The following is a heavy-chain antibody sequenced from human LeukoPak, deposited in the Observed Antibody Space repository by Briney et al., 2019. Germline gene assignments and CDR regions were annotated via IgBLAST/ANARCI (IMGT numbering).Heavy chain of an antibody. CDR1: GFSLKNVRMG. D-gene: IGHD3-10*01. J-gene: IGHJ4*02. CDR2: IFSNDEK. V-gene: IGHV2-26*01. CDR3: ARTYDYDGSATYDY. Sequence: SGPVLVKPTETLTLTCTVSGFSLKNVRMGVSWIRQPPGKALEWLVHIFSNDEKSYSTSLRSRLTVSRDTSTSQVVLTMTNMDPVDTATYYCARTYDYDGSATYDYWGQGTLVTVSS.